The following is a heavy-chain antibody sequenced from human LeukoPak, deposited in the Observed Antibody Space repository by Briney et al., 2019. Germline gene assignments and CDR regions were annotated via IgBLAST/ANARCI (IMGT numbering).Heavy chain of an antibody. D-gene: IGHD3-10*01. V-gene: IGHV1-69*05. J-gene: IGHJ4*02. CDR2: IIPIFGTA. CDR1: GGTFSSYA. CDR3: ASRFGELFYFDY. Sequence: SVKVSCKASGGTFSSYAISWVRQAPGQGLEWMGGIIPIFGTANYAQKFQGRVTITTDESTSTAYMELSSLRSEDTAVYYCASRFGELFYFDYWGQGTLVTVSS.